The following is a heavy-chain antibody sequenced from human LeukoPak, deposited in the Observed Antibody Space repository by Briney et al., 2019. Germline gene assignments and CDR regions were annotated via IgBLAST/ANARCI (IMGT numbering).Heavy chain of an antibody. CDR1: GFTFGDYT. CDR2: ISWNSGSI. CDR3: VIGRGRGDINNFDG. V-gene: IGHV3-9*03. D-gene: IGHD3-10*01. Sequence: PGGSLRLSCAASGFTFGDYTMNWVRQAPGKGLEWVSRISWNSGSITYAYSVKGQFTISRDNTKNSLYLQMNSLRAEDMALYYCVIGRGRGDINNFDGWGQGTTVTVSS. J-gene: IGHJ3*01.